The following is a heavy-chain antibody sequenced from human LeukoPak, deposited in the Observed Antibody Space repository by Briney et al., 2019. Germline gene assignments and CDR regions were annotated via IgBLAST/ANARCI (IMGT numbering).Heavy chain of an antibody. CDR2: ISFDGSNK. CDR1: GLTLSSYA. V-gene: IGHV3-30*09. J-gene: IGHJ4*02. D-gene: IGHD4-23*01. Sequence: GRSLRLSCAASGLTLSSYAMHWVRQAPGKGLEWVAVISFDGSNKYYADSVKGRFAISRDNAKNSLYLQMNSLRAEDTALYYCARGGSYGGYHSYWGQGTLVTVSS. CDR3: ARGGSYGGYHSY.